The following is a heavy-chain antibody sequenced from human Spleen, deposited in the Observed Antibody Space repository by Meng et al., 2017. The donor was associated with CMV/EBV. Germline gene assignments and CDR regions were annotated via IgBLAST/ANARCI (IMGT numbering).Heavy chain of an antibody. J-gene: IGHJ5*02. Sequence: SETLSLTCAVSGGFISTYYWNWFRQPPGKGLEWIGYIYYTGSTDYNPSLKSRVTMSVDTSRNQFSLTLNSVTPADTAVYYCARVWITIFGVVIGPFDPWGQGTLVTVSS. CDR3: ARVWITIFGVVIGPFDP. D-gene: IGHD3-3*01. CDR1: GGFISTYY. V-gene: IGHV4-59*01. CDR2: IYYTGST.